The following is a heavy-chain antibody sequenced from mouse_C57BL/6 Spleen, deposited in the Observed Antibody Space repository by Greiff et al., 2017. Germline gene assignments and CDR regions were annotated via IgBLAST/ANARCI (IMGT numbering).Heavy chain of an antibody. D-gene: IGHD2-4*01. CDR2: ISDGGSYT. CDR1: GFTFSSYA. Sequence: EVKLMESGGGLVKPGGSLKLSCAASGFTFSSYAMSWVRQTPEKRLEWVATISDGGSYTYYPDNVKGRFTISRDNAKNNLYLQMSHLKSEDTAKYYCARGGDYWFAYWGQGTLVTVSA. CDR3: ARGGDYWFAY. V-gene: IGHV5-4*03. J-gene: IGHJ3*01.